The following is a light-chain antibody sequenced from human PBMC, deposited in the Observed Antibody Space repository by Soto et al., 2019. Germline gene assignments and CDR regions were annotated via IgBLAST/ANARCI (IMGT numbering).Light chain of an antibody. CDR1: ESLYTY. J-gene: IGKJ1*01. CDR3: QRHGAT. V-gene: IGKV3-11*01. CDR2: DTS. Sequence: EIVLTQSAATLSLSPGERATLSCRASESLYTYLAWFQQKPGQSPRLLIFDTSRRATGVPARFSGSGAGTDYTLTISGLEPEDSAAYYCQRHGATFGQGTKVDIK.